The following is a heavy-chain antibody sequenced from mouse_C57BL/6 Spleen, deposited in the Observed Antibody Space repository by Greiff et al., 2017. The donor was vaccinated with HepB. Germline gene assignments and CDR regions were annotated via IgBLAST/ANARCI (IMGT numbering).Heavy chain of an antibody. CDR2: ISDGGSYT. CDR3: ARGVYFDV. CDR1: GFTFSSYA. Sequence: EVQRVESGGGLVKPGGSLKLSCAASGFTFSSYAMSWVRQTPEKRLEWVATISDGGSYTYYPDNVKGRFTISRDNAKNNLYLQMSHLKSEDTAMYYCARGVYFDVWGTGTTVTVSS. J-gene: IGHJ1*03. V-gene: IGHV5-4*01.